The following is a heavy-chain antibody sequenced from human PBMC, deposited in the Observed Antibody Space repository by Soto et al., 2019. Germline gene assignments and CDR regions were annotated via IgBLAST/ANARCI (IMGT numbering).Heavy chain of an antibody. Sequence: GGSLRLSCAASGFTFSSDSMNWVRQAPGKGLEWVSSISSSSSYIYYADSVKGRFTISRDNAKNSLYLQMNSLRAEDTAVYYCARGWVSWHYYYYMDVWGKGTTVTASS. D-gene: IGHD6-13*01. V-gene: IGHV3-21*01. CDR1: GFTFSSDS. CDR3: ARGWVSWHYYYYMDV. J-gene: IGHJ6*03. CDR2: ISSSSSYI.